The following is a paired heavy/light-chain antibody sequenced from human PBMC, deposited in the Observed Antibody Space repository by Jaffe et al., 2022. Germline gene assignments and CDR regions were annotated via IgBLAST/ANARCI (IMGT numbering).Light chain of an antibody. CDR2: SNT. V-gene: IGLV1-44*01. CDR3: AVWSDRLNGPV. Sequence: QSVLTQPPSVSGTPGQRVTVSCSGSDSYIMINTVNWYQHFPGKAPRLLIYSNTQRPSGVPDRFSASKSGASASLAISDLQSEDEADYYCAVWSDRLNGPVFGGGTKLAVL. CDR1: DSYIMINT. J-gene: IGLJ2*01.
Heavy chain of an antibody. CDR3: ARLDRDSMYDYYLDY. Sequence: QVQLHESGPGLVKPSETLSLTCAVSGGSLSPGYSWAWMRQPPGKGLEWIGTFFEGGTVSYTPSLKSRVSISVDTSSNHFSLNLSSVTAADTAVYFCARLDRDSMYDYYLDYWGQGTLVTVSS. J-gene: IGHJ4*02. D-gene: IGHD3-22*01. V-gene: IGHV4-38-2*01. CDR1: GGSLSPGYS. CDR2: FFEGGTV.